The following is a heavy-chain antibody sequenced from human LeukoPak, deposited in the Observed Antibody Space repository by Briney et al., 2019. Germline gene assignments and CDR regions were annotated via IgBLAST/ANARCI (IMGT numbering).Heavy chain of an antibody. J-gene: IGHJ4*02. V-gene: IGHV3-30-3*01. CDR2: ISYDGSNK. CDR3: ARAPPLPRIAAAGTSYFDY. CDR1: GFTFSSYA. Sequence: GGSLRLSCAASGFTFSSYAMHWVRQAPGKGLEWVAVISYDGSNKYYADSVKGRFTISRDNSKNTLYLQMNSLRAEDTAVYYCARAPPLPRIAAAGTSYFDYWGQGTLVTVSS. D-gene: IGHD6-13*01.